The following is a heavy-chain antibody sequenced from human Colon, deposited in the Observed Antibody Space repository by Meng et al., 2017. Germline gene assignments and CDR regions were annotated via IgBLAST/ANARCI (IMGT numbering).Heavy chain of an antibody. D-gene: IGHD3-9*01. Sequence: WGAVLLKPPGTLSLTGAVYGGSFSDYYLTWIRQPPGKGLEWVGEIHPSGSTYYSPSLQSRVTITLDTSKNQFSLTLSSMTAADTAVYYCARGVDWAKSGNFWGQGTLVTVSS. V-gene: IGHV4-34*01. CDR2: IHPSGST. CDR3: ARGVDWAKSGNF. J-gene: IGHJ4*02. CDR1: GGSFSDYY.